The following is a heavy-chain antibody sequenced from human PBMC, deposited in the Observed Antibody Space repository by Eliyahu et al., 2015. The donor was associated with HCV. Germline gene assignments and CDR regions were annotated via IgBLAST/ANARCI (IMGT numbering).Heavy chain of an antibody. CDR1: GFTFNTYS. CDR3: AWGSDLAS. J-gene: IGHJ4*02. CDR2: ISNGGLYK. V-gene: IGHV3-21*06. D-gene: IGHD7-27*01. Sequence: EVQLVESGGGLVKPGGSLRLSCAASGFTFNTYSMNWVRQAPGKGLEGVSTISNGGLYKDYAESVRGRFTVSRDNARNSLYLEMDSLRAEDTAVYFCAWGSDLASWGQGTLVTVSS.